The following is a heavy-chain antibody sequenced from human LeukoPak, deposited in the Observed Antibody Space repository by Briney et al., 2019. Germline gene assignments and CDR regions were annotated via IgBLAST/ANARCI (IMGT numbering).Heavy chain of an antibody. CDR3: VKSDYDSSGYDI. CDR2: ISAYNGNT. V-gene: IGHV1-18*01. Sequence: ASVKVSCKASGYIFTSYGISWVRQAPGQGLEWMGWISAYNGNTNYAQKLQGRVTMTTDTSTSTAYMELRSLRSDDTAVYYCVKSDYDSSGYDIWGQGTMVTVSS. D-gene: IGHD3-22*01. J-gene: IGHJ3*02. CDR1: GYIFTSYG.